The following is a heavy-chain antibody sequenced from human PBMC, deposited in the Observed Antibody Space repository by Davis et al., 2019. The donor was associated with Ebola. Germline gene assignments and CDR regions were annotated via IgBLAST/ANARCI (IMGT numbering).Heavy chain of an antibody. J-gene: IGHJ6*02. Sequence: SETLSLTCTVSGGSISSYYWSWIRQPPGKGLEWIGYIYYSGSTNYNPSLKSRVTILVDTSKNQFSLKLSSVTAADTAVYYCAGLEYSSSSVSKYGMDVWGQGTTVTVSS. CDR2: IYYSGST. CDR3: AGLEYSSSSVSKYGMDV. CDR1: GGSISSYY. D-gene: IGHD6-6*01. V-gene: IGHV4-59*01.